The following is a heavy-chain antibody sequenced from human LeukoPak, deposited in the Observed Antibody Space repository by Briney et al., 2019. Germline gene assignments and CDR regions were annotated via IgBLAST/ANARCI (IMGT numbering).Heavy chain of an antibody. J-gene: IGHJ6*02. D-gene: IGHD2-15*01. CDR1: GFTFSSYW. V-gene: IGHV3-7*03. Sequence: GGSLRLSCAASGFTFSSYWMNWARQAPGKGLEWVASINHNGNVNYYVDSVKGRFTISRDNAKNSLYLQMSNLRAEDTAGYFGSRGGGWDVWGQGATVAVSS. CDR3: SRGGGWDV. CDR2: INHNGNVN.